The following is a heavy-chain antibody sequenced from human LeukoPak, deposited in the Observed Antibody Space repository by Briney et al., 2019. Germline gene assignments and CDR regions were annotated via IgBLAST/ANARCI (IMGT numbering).Heavy chain of an antibody. Sequence: QPGRSLRLSCAASGFTFSSYGMHWVRQAPGKGLEWVAVIWYDGSNKYYADSVKGRFTISRDNSKNTLYLQMNSLRAEDTAVYYCAKDTPVGEYSSSSYFDYWGQGTLVTVSS. V-gene: IGHV3-33*06. D-gene: IGHD6-6*01. J-gene: IGHJ4*02. CDR2: IWYDGSNK. CDR3: AKDTPVGEYSSSSYFDY. CDR1: GFTFSSYG.